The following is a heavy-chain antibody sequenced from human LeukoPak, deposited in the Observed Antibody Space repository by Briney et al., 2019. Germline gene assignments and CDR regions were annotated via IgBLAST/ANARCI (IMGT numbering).Heavy chain of an antibody. CDR3: AKDADYGDYWHYYYMDV. V-gene: IGHV3-21*04. CDR2: ISSSSSYI. D-gene: IGHD4-17*01. Sequence: GGSLRLSCAASGFTFSTYSMNWVRQAPGKGLEWVSSISSSSSYIYYADSVKGRFTISRDNSKNTLYLQMNSLRAEDTAVYYCAKDADYGDYWHYYYMDVWGKGTTVTISS. J-gene: IGHJ6*03. CDR1: GFTFSTYS.